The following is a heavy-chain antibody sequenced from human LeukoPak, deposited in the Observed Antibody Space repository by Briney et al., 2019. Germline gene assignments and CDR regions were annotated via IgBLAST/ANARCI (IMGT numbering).Heavy chain of an antibody. CDR3: ARGDRALDY. J-gene: IGHJ4*02. V-gene: IGHV3-7*01. Sequence: GGSLRLSCAASGFTFRNYWMSWVRQAPGKGLEWVANIKQDGSEKYYVDSVKGRFTISRDNAKNSLYLQMNSLRAEDTAVYYCARGDRALDYWGQGTLVAVSS. D-gene: IGHD1-26*01. CDR2: IKQDGSEK. CDR1: GFTFRNYW.